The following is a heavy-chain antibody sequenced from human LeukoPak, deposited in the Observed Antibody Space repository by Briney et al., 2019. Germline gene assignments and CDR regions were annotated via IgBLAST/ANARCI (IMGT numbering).Heavy chain of an antibody. CDR1: GFTFSSYA. D-gene: IGHD2-2*02. V-gene: IGHV3-64*01. CDR2: ITSNGGST. CDR3: ARGYCSSTSCYTDY. Sequence: GSLRLSCAASGFTFSSYAMHWVRQAPGKGLEYVSAITSNGGSTYYANSVKGRFTVSRDNSKNTLYLQMGSLRAEDMAVDYCARGYCSSTSCYTDYWGQGTLVTVSS. J-gene: IGHJ4*02.